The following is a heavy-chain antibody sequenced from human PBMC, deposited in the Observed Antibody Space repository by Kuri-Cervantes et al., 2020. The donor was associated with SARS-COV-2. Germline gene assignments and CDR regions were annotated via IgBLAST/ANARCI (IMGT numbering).Heavy chain of an antibody. V-gene: IGHV4-39*01. D-gene: IGHD2-8*01. CDR2: IYYSGST. CDR1: GGSISSGSYY. Sequence: GSLRLSCTVSGGSISSGSYYWGWIRQPPGKGLEWIGSIYYSGSTYYNPSLKSRVTISVDTSKNQFSLKLSSVTAADTAVYYCARLASSRGTREFDYWGQGTLVTVSS. CDR3: ARLASSRGTREFDY. J-gene: IGHJ4*02.